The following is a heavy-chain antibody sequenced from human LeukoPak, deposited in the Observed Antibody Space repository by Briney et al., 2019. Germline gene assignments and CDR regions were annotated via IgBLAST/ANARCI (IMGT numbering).Heavy chain of an antibody. CDR3: VKDIRYSYGDAFDM. Sequence: QPGRSLRLSRAVSGFTFSDYAMHSVRHAPRVSLEWVSGITWNSARKQYAHSVRGRFTISRDNAKKSLFLQMDRLRPEDTAVYYCVKDIRYSYGDAFDMWGQGTMVTVSS. CDR1: GFTFSDYA. CDR2: ITWNSARK. D-gene: IGHD5-18*01. J-gene: IGHJ3*02. V-gene: IGHV3-9*01.